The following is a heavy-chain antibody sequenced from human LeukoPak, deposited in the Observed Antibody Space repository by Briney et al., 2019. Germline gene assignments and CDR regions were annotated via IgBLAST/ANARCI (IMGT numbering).Heavy chain of an antibody. J-gene: IGHJ3*02. CDR1: GFTFSSYA. Sequence: GGSLRLSYAASGFTFSSYAMHWVRQAPGKGLEWVAVISYDGSNKYYADSVKGRFTISRDNSKNTLYLQMNSLRAEDTAVYYCATGNIVVVITTGLNGAFDIWGQGTMVTVSS. D-gene: IGHD3-22*01. V-gene: IGHV3-30-3*01. CDR2: ISYDGSNK. CDR3: ATGNIVVVITTGLNGAFDI.